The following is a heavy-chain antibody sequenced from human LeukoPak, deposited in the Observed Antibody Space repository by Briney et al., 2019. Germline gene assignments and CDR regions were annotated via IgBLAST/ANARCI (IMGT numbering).Heavy chain of an antibody. CDR1: GFTFSSYW. CDR2: INTDGSST. J-gene: IGHJ4*02. CDR3: ASVWGSSAIPFDY. D-gene: IGHD7-27*01. V-gene: IGHV3-74*01. Sequence: PGGSLRLSCAVSGFTFSSYWMHWVRQAPGKGLVWVSRINTDGSSTSYADSVKGRFTISRDNAKNTLYLQMNSLRAEDTAVYYCASVWGSSAIPFDYWGQGTLVTVSS.